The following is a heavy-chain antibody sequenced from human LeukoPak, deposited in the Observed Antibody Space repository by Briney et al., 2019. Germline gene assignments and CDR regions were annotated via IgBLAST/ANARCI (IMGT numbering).Heavy chain of an antibody. D-gene: IGHD6-13*01. Sequence: GASVKVSCKASGYTFTSYGISWVRQAPGQGLEWMGWISAYNGNTNYAQKLQGRVTMTTDTSTSTAYMELRSLRSDDTAVYYCARDWGRGGQQPSCPNDYWGQGTLVTVSS. CDR1: GYTFTSYG. CDR2: ISAYNGNT. CDR3: ARDWGRGGQQPSCPNDY. V-gene: IGHV1-18*01. J-gene: IGHJ4*02.